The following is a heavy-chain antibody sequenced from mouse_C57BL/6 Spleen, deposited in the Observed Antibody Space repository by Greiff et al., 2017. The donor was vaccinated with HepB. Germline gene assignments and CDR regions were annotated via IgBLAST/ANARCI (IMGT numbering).Heavy chain of an antibody. Sequence: EVMLVESGGGLVKPGGSLKLSCAASGFTFRDYGMHWVRQAPEKGLEWVAYISSGSSTIYYADTVKGRFTISRDNAKNTLFLQMTSLRSEDTAMYYCARPDRAWFAYWGQGTLVTVSA. V-gene: IGHV5-17*01. CDR2: ISSGSSTI. CDR3: ARPDRAWFAY. CDR1: GFTFRDYG. J-gene: IGHJ3*01.